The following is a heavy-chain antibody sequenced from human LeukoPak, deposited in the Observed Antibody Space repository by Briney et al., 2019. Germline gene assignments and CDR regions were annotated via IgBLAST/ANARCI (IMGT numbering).Heavy chain of an antibody. J-gene: IGHJ4*02. V-gene: IGHV4-34*01. CDR3: ARRAYRAAYWKHFDY. D-gene: IGHD1-1*01. Sequence: SETLSLTCAVYGGSFSGYYWGCIRQAPGKGLEWIGSIYYHENTYYNSSLKSRVTISVDTSKNQFSLKLNSVTAADTAVYFCARRAYRAAYWKHFDYWGQGTLVTVSS. CDR2: IYYHENT. CDR1: GGSFSGYY.